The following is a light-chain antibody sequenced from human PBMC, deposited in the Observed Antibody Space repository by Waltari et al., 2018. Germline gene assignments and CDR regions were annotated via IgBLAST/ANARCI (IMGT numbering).Light chain of an antibody. Sequence: IVMTQSPGTLSVSPGQRASLSCRASETIYNFLALYQQKPGQSPRLLIHGISTRAAGVPARFTGSGSGADFTLTIDSLQSDDFALYFCQQYFNWPLTFGQGTKVEI. V-gene: IGKV3-15*01. CDR3: QQYFNWPLT. CDR2: GIS. CDR1: ETIYNF. J-gene: IGKJ1*01.